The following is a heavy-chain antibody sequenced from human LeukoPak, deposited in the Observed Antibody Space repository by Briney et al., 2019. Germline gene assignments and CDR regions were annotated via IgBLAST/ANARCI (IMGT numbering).Heavy chain of an antibody. V-gene: IGHV4-38-2*01. J-gene: IGHJ5*02. CDR3: ARARYGDYVTWFDP. D-gene: IGHD4-17*01. CDR1: GYSISSGYY. CDR2: IYHSGST. Sequence: SETLSLTCAVPGYSISSGYYWGWIRQPPGKGREWIGSIYHSGSTYYNPSLKSRVTISVDTSKNQFSLKLSSVTAADTAVYYCARARYGDYVTWFDPWGQGTLVTVSS.